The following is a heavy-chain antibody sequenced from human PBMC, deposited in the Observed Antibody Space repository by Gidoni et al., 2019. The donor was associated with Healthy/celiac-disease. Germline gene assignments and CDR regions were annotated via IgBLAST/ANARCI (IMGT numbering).Heavy chain of an antibody. CDR1: GFTFSSYA. D-gene: IGHD3-22*01. CDR3: ARDKGTNTYYYDSSGYLFDY. CDR2: ISYDGSNK. J-gene: IGHJ4*02. Sequence: QVQLVESGGGVVQPGRSLRLSCSASGFTFSSYALHWVRQAPGKGLEWGAVISYDGSNKYYADSVKGRFTISRDNSKNTLYLQMNSLRAEDTAVYYCARDKGTNTYYYDSSGYLFDYWGQGTLVTVSS. V-gene: IGHV3-30*04.